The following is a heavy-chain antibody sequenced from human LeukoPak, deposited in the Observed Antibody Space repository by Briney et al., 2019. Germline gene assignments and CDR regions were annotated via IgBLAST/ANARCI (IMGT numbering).Heavy chain of an antibody. CDR2: IKQDGSEK. J-gene: IGHJ4*02. CDR3: ARDESQAILRYFDWFRY. CDR1: GFTFSSYW. D-gene: IGHD3-9*01. V-gene: IGHV3-7*01. Sequence: GGSLRLSCAASGFTFSSYWMSWVRQAPGKGLEWVANIKQDGSEKYYVDSVKGRFTISRDNAKNSLYLQMNSLRAEDPAVYYCARDESQAILRYFDWFRYWGQGTLVTVSS.